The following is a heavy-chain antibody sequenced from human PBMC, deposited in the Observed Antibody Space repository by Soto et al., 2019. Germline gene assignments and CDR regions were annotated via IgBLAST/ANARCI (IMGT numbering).Heavy chain of an antibody. D-gene: IGHD5-18*01. CDR1: GGTFNRQA. Sequence: QVVQSGAEVKKPGSSVKVSCKASGGTFNRQAFSWVRQAPGQGLEWMGGFIPIFGTTDYSQKFQGRVTITADEATSTAYMELSSLTSDDTAVYYCARVDSAMFEWGEWFDPWGQGTLVTVSS. J-gene: IGHJ5*02. V-gene: IGHV1-69*12. CDR2: FIPIFGTT. CDR3: ARVDSAMFEWGEWFDP.